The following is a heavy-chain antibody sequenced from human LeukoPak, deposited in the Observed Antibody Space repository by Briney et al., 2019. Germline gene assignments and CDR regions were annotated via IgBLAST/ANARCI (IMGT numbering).Heavy chain of an antibody. CDR3: ARDPWGALGY. D-gene: IGHD1-26*01. J-gene: IGHJ4*02. Sequence: PGGSLRLSCAASGFSFSSYSMNWVRQAPGKGLEWVSSISSSSDYIHYADSVKARFTISRDNAKNSLYLQMNSLRAEDTAVYYCARDPWGALGYWGRGTLVTVSS. CDR1: GFSFSSYS. V-gene: IGHV3-21*01. CDR2: ISSSSDYI.